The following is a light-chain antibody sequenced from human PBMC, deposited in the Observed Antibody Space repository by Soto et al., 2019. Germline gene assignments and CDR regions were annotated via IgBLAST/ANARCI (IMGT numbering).Light chain of an antibody. J-gene: IGLJ3*02. V-gene: IGLV2-11*01. CDR2: DVT. CDR1: SSDVGGYNY. CDR3: CSYAGRYTWV. Sequence: QSALTQPRSVSGSPGQSVTISCTGTSSDVGGYNYVSWYQHHPGKAPKLIIYDVTERPSGVPDRFSGSKSGTTASLTISGLQAENEADYYCCSYAGRYTWVFGGGTKVTVL.